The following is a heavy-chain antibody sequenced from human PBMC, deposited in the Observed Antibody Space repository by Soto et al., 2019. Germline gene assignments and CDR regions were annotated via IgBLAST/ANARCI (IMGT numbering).Heavy chain of an antibody. D-gene: IGHD2-15*01. Sequence: QVQLVESRGGVVQPGRSLRLSCAASGFTCNNFALHWFRQAPGKGLEWVAVIAYDGNKNYYADSVKGRFTISRDNSKNTVYLQMNSLRAEDTAVYFCSRDRCSGGSCYSSIDSWCQGTLITVSS. V-gene: IGHV3-30-3*01. CDR1: GFTCNNFA. J-gene: IGHJ4*02. CDR2: IAYDGNKN. CDR3: SRDRCSGGSCYSSIDS.